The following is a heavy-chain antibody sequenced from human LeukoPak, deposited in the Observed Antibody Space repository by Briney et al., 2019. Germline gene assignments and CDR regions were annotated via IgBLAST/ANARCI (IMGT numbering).Heavy chain of an antibody. Sequence: ASVKVSCKASGYTFTGYHMHRVRQAPGQGLEWMGRINPNSGGTNYAQKFQGRVTMTRDTSISTAYMELSRLRSDDTAVYYCANTGGYCSSTSCYRAFDIWGQGTMVTVSS. V-gene: IGHV1-2*06. J-gene: IGHJ3*02. CDR1: GYTFTGYH. CDR2: INPNSGGT. CDR3: ANTGGYCSSTSCYRAFDI. D-gene: IGHD2-2*02.